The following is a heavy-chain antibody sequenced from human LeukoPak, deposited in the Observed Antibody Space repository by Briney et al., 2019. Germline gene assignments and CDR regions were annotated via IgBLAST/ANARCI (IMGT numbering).Heavy chain of an antibody. J-gene: IGHJ3*02. Sequence: GESLKISCKGPGYSFTSYWIGWVRQMPGKGLEWMGIIYPGDSDTRYSPSFQGQVTISADKSISTAYLQWSSLKASDTAMYYCARPSPRTPLAFDIWGQGTMVTVSS. CDR3: ARPSPRTPLAFDI. D-gene: IGHD2-2*01. CDR2: IYPGDSDT. CDR1: GYSFTSYW. V-gene: IGHV5-51*01.